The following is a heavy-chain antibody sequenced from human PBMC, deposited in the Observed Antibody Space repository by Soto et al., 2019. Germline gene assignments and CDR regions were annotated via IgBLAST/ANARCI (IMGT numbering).Heavy chain of an antibody. V-gene: IGHV1-2*04. CDR1: GYTFTGYY. Sequence: QVQLVQSGAEVKKPGASVKVSCKASGYTFTGYYMHWVRQAPGQGLEWMGWINPNSGGINYAQKFQGWVTMTRDTSISTAYMELSRLRSDDTAVYYCARDLGRRSYGMDVWGQGTTVTVSS. CDR3: ARDLGRRSYGMDV. CDR2: INPNSGGI. D-gene: IGHD1-26*01. J-gene: IGHJ6*02.